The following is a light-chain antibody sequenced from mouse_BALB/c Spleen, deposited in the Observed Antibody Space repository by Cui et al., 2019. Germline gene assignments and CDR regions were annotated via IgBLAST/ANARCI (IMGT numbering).Light chain of an antibody. Sequence: DIVMTQSPATLSVTPGDRVSLSCRASQSISDYLHWYQQKSHESPRLLIKYASQSISGITSRFSGSGSGSDFTLSINSVEPEDVGVYYCQNGHSFPLTFGAGTKLELK. CDR3: QNGHSFPLT. CDR1: QSISDY. J-gene: IGKJ5*01. CDR2: YAS. V-gene: IGKV5-39*01.